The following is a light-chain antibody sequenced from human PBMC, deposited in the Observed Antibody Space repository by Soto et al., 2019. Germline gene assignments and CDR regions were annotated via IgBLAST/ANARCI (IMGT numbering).Light chain of an antibody. Sequence: QSVLTQPPSVSGAPGQRVTISCTGSGSNIGAGYDVHWYQQLPGTAPRLLIYGNSNRPSGVPDRFSGSKSGTSASLAITGLQAEDEADYYCQSYDNRLSGLVFGGGTKLTVL. CDR3: QSYDNRLSGLV. J-gene: IGLJ2*01. CDR2: GNS. CDR1: GSNIGAGYD. V-gene: IGLV1-40*01.